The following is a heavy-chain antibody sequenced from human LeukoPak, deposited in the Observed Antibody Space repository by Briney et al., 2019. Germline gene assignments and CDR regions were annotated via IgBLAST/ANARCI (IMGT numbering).Heavy chain of an antibody. D-gene: IGHD3-16*01. CDR1: GFTFSSYW. J-gene: IGHJ6*02. CDR3: ARGGGLDV. V-gene: IGHV3-7*03. CDR2: INHNGNVN. Sequence: GGSLRLSCAASGFTFSSYWMNWARHAPGKGLEWVASINHNGNVNYYVDSVKGRFTISRDNAKNSLYLQMSNLRAEDTAVYFCARGGGLDVWGQGATVTVSS.